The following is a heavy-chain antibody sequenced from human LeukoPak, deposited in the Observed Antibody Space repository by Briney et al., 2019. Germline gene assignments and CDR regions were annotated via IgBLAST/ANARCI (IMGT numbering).Heavy chain of an antibody. V-gene: IGHV3-21*01. Sequence: GGSLRLSWAAYGFIFNSYSMNWVRQAPGKGLEWVSSISSSGAYIFYADSVKGRFTISRDNAKNSLYLQMNSLRAEDTAVYYCAREPTTVSPPGWGQGTLVTVSS. CDR2: ISSSGAYI. CDR3: AREPTTVSPPG. CDR1: GFIFNSYS. J-gene: IGHJ4*02. D-gene: IGHD4-11*01.